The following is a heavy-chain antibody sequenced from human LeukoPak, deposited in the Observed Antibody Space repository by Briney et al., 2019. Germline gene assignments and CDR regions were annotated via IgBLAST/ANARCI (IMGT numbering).Heavy chain of an antibody. J-gene: IGHJ4*02. V-gene: IGHV3-74*01. CDR2: INSDGSST. CDR1: GFTFSSYW. CDR3: GRAYGAGSCDY. D-gene: IGHD3-10*01. Sequence: QPGGSLRLSCAASGFTFSSYWMHWVRQAPGKGLVWVSRINSDGSSTSYADSVKGRYTISRDNAKNTLYLQMNSLRAEDTAVYYCGRAYGAGSCDYWGQGTLVTVSS.